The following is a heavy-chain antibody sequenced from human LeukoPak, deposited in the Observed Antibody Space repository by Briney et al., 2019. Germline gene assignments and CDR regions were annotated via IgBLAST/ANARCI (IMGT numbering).Heavy chain of an antibody. J-gene: IGHJ4*02. CDR3: AREYYEYGERSDRDYYFDY. V-gene: IGHV4-4*07. CDR1: GGSISSDY. D-gene: IGHD3-16*02. CDR2: IYTSGST. Sequence: SETLSLTCTVSGGSISSDYWSWIRQPAGKGLEWIGRIYTSGSTNYNPSLKSRVTMSVDTSKNQFSLKLSSVTAADTAVYYCAREYYEYGERSDRDYYFDYWGQGTLLTVST.